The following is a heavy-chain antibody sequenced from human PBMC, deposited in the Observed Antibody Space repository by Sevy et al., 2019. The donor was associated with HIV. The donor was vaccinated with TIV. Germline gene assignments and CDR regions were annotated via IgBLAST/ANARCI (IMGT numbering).Heavy chain of an antibody. CDR2: IYYSGST. V-gene: IGHV4-59*01. J-gene: IGHJ4*02. D-gene: IGHD6-13*01. CDR1: GGSINNYF. Sequence: SETLSLTCTVSGGSINNYFWCWIRQPPGKGLEWIGYIYYSGSTNYNPSLKSRVTISVDTSKTQFSLKLTSVTAADTAVYYCSRESIAAIGDFDYWGQGTLVTVSS. CDR3: SRESIAAIGDFDY.